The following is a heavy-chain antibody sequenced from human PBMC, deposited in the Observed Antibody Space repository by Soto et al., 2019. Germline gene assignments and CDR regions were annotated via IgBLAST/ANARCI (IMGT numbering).Heavy chain of an antibody. D-gene: IGHD6-19*01. J-gene: IGHJ4*02. CDR3: ARGLSSSGWCRGAYYFDY. V-gene: IGHV3-7*03. Sequence: GGSLRLSCAASGFTFSSYWMSWVRQAPGKGLEWVANIKQDGSEKYYVDSVKGRFTISRDNAKNSLYLQMNSLRAEDTAVYYCARGLSSSGWCRGAYYFDYWGQGTLVTVSS. CDR2: IKQDGSEK. CDR1: GFTFSSYW.